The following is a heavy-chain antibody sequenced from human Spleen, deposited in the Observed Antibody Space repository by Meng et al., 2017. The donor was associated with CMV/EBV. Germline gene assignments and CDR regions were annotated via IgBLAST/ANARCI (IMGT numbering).Heavy chain of an antibody. CDR1: GFTFSSYE. CDR2: ISSSGSTI. V-gene: IGHV3-48*03. Sequence: GGSLRLSCAASGFTFSSYEMNWVRQAPGKGLEWVSYISSSGSTIYYADSVKGRFTISRDNAKNSLYLQMNSLRAEDTALYYCARLPRSTFGIFHFDYWGQGTLVTVSS. CDR3: ARLPRSTFGIFHFDY. D-gene: IGHD3-10*01. J-gene: IGHJ4*02.